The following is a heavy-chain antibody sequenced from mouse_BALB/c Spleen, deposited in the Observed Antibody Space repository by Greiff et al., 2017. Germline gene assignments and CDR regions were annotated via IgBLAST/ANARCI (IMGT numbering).Heavy chain of an antibody. D-gene: IGHD1-1*01. CDR3: ARAPSYYGSSYVAY. J-gene: IGHJ3*01. CDR1: GYSITSDYA. V-gene: IGHV3-2*02. Sequence: EVKLEESGPGLVKPSQSLSLTCTVTGYSITSDYAWNWIRQFPGNKLEWMGYISYSGSTSYNPSLKSRISITRDTSKNQFFLQLNSVTTEDTATYYCARAPSYYGSSYVAYWGQGTLVTVSA. CDR2: ISYSGST.